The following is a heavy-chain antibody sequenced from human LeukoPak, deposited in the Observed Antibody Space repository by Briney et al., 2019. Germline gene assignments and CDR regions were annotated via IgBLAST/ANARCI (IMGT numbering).Heavy chain of an antibody. CDR3: TSRYCTSTNCYAFDV. V-gene: IGHV3-21*01. CDR1: GFTFSSYS. D-gene: IGHD2-2*01. Sequence: GGSLRLSCAASGFTFSSYSMNWVRQAPGKGLEWVSSISSSSSYIYYADSVKGRFTISRDNAKNSLYLQMNSLRAEDTAVYYCTSRYCTSTNCYAFDVWGQGTMVTVSS. J-gene: IGHJ3*01. CDR2: ISSSSSYI.